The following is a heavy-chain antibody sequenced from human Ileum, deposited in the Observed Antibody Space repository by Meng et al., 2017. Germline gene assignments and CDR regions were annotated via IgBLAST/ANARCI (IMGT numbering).Heavy chain of an antibody. D-gene: IGHD6-13*01. Sequence: ASVKVSCKSSAYTLAGYYLHWVRQAPGQGLEWMGRIAPNSGGANSAQRFQGRVTMTWDTSTSTAYMELSSLRSDDTALYYCATADQYSKTWYQFDYWGQGTQVT. CDR3: ATADQYSKTWYQFDY. V-gene: IGHV1-2*06. J-gene: IGHJ4*02. CDR1: AYTLAGYY. CDR2: IAPNSGGA.